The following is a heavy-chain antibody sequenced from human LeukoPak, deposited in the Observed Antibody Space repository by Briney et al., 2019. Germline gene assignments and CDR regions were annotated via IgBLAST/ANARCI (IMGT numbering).Heavy chain of an antibody. CDR2: IRSSSSTI. J-gene: IGHJ4*02. V-gene: IGHV3-48*01. CDR1: GFTFSSYS. Sequence: GGSLRLSCAASGFTFSSYSMNWVRQAPGKGLEWVSYIRSSSSTIYYADSVKGRFTISRDNAKNSLYLQMNSLRAEDTAVYYCARGSGSFDYWGQGTPVTVSS. CDR3: ARGSGSFDY. D-gene: IGHD3-10*01.